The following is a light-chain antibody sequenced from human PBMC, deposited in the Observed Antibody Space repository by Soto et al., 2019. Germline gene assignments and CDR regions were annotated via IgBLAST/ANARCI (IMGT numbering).Light chain of an antibody. CDR3: QQYNSYQWT. CDR1: QSISSW. V-gene: IGKV1-5*01. J-gene: IGKJ1*01. Sequence: DIQMTQSPSTLSASVGDRVTITCRASQSISSWLAGYQQKPGKAPKLLIYDASSLESGVQPRFIGSASGTEFTRTISRLQPDDFATYYCQQYNSYQWTFGQGTKVEL. CDR2: DAS.